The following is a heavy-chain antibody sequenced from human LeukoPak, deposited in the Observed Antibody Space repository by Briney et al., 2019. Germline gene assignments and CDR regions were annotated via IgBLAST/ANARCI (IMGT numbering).Heavy chain of an antibody. V-gene: IGHV1-46*01. CDR3: ARDAYYYDSSGSKALDAFDI. Sequence: GASVKVSCKASGYTFTSYYMHWVRQAPGQGLEWMGIINPSGGSTSYAQKFQGRVTMTRDTSTSTVYMELSSLRSEDTAVYYCARDAYYYDSSGSKALDAFDIWGQGTMVTVSS. CDR1: GYTFTSYY. D-gene: IGHD3-22*01. CDR2: INPSGGST. J-gene: IGHJ3*02.